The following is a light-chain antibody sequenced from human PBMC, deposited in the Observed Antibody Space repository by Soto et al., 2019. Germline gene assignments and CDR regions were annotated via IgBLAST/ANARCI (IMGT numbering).Light chain of an antibody. CDR1: QSISNR. Sequence: IRMTQCQSSISPSTGDKVTTSCRASQSISNRLAWYQQKPGKAPKLLIYDASSLESGVPSRFSGSGSGTDFTLTISSLQPEDFATYYCQQSYSTPWTFGQGTKVDIK. CDR2: DAS. J-gene: IGKJ1*01. V-gene: IGKV1-39*01. CDR3: QQSYSTPWT.